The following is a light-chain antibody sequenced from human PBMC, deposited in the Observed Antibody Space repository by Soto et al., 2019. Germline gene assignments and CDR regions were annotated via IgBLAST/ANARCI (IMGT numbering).Light chain of an antibody. CDR3: LLSYNGPYV. V-gene: IGLV7-46*01. CDR2: DTT. Sequence: QAVVTQESSLTVSPGGKGTLTCGSSTGAVTSGHYPYWFQQKPGQAPRTLIYDTTNRHSWTPARFSGSLLGGKAALTLSGAQPEDEAEYYCLLSYNGPYVFGTGTKLTGL. CDR1: TGAVTSGHY. J-gene: IGLJ1*01.